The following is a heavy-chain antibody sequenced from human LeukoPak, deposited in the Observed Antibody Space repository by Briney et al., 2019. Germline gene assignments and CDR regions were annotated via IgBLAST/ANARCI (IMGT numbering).Heavy chain of an antibody. Sequence: GSLRLSCAASGFTFSDYYMSWVRQPPGKGPEWIGEVNESGGTNINPSLRSRVILSVDTSMNQFSLKLISVTAADTGVYYCARGQGATVPKVGKNWFDPWGHGTRVIVSP. D-gene: IGHD1-26*01. CDR2: VNESGGT. CDR3: ARGQGATVPKVGKNWFDP. J-gene: IGHJ5*02. V-gene: IGHV4-34*01. CDR1: GFTFSDYY.